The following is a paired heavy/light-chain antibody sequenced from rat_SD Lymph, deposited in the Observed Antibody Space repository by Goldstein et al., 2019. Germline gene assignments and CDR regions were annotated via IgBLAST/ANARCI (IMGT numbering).Heavy chain of an antibody. V-gene: IGHV2-30*01. CDR2: IWTGGST. J-gene: IGHJ2*01. Sequence: QVQLKESGPGLVQPSQTLSLTCTVSGFSLTSYNVHWVRQPTGKGLEWMGVIWTGGSTDYNSALKSRLSISRDTSKSQVFLKMNSLQTEDIATYYCAREWGIHTTGMDYFDYWGQGVMVTVSS. CDR3: AREWGIHTTGMDYFDY. CDR1: GFSLTSYN. D-gene: IGHD1-9*01.
Light chain of an antibody. V-gene: IGKV4S5*01. Sequence: EIVLTQSPTTMAASPGEKVTLTCRASSSVSYMHWYQQRSGASPKLWIYETSKLASGVPNRFSGSGSGTSYSLTINSMETEDAATYYCQQGSSYPPTFGAGTKLELK. CDR1: SSVSY. CDR2: ETS. J-gene: IGKJ2-1*01. CDR3: QQGSSYPPT.